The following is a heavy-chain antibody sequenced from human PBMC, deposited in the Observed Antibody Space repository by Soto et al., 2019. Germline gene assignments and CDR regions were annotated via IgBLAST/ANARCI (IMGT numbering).Heavy chain of an antibody. V-gene: IGHV3-23*01. D-gene: IGHD6-19*01. Sequence: GPLRLSWAAAGFTLSKYAIGLVRQAPGKGLEWVSAISGDGGSTYSADSVKGRFTISRDNSRNTLYLQMNSLRAEDTAVYYWAIPSGLTVAGPDYWGQGTLVTGSS. CDR3: AIPSGLTVAGPDY. J-gene: IGHJ4*02. CDR1: GFTLSKYA. CDR2: ISGDGGST.